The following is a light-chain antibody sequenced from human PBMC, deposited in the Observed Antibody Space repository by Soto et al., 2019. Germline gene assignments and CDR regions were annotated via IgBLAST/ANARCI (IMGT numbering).Light chain of an antibody. J-gene: IGKJ1*01. Sequence: DVQMTQSPSSLSASVGDRVTITCRASQSISNYLNWYQQRPGKAPKLLIYAASSLQSGVPSRFTGRGSGPDVPLTIGSLHPEDVGTYYCQQFYTTHQTFGQGPKVEIK. CDR1: QSISNY. CDR2: AAS. V-gene: IGKV1-39*01. CDR3: QQFYTTHQT.